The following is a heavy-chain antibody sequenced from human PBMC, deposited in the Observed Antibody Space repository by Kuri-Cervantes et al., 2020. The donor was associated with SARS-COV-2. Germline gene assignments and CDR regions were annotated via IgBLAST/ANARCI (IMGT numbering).Heavy chain of an antibody. J-gene: IGHJ4*02. Sequence: ASVKVSCKASGYTFTSYGISWARQAPGQGLEWMGWISAYNGNTNSAQRLQGRVTMTSDTSTSTAYMELRSLSSDDTAVYYCARGVAAAGKTFDYWGQGTLVTVSS. CDR2: ISAYNGNT. CDR3: ARGVAAAGKTFDY. CDR1: GYTFTSYG. D-gene: IGHD6-13*01. V-gene: IGHV1-18*01.